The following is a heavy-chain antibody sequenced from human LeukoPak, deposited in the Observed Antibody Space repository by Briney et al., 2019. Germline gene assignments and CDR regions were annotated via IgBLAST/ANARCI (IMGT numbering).Heavy chain of an antibody. CDR1: GGSISSGGYY. V-gene: IGHV4-31*03. CDR2: IYYSGSA. J-gene: IGHJ4*02. Sequence: SETLSLTCTVSGGSISSGGYYWSWIRQHPGKGLEWIGSIYYSGSAYYNPSLKGRVTISLVTSKNQFSLKLSFVTAADTAIYYCASGDNDPLFDYWGQGTLVTVSS. CDR3: ASGDNDPLFDY. D-gene: IGHD1-1*01.